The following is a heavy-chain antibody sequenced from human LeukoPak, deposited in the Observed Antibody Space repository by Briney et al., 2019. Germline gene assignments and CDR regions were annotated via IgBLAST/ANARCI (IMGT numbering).Heavy chain of an antibody. CDR2: IKQDGSEK. Sequence: PGGSLRLSCAASGITFSSYWMSWVRQAPGKGLECAANIKQDGSEKYYVDSVKGRFTISRDNAKNSLYLQMNSLRAEDTAVYYCTRTRTAFDFWGQGTMVTVSS. CDR1: GITFSSYW. J-gene: IGHJ3*01. V-gene: IGHV3-7*03. CDR3: TRTRTAFDF.